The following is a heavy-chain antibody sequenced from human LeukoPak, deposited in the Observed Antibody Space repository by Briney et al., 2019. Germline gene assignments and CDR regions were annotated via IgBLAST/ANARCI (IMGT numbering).Heavy chain of an antibody. D-gene: IGHD5-18*01. CDR3: ARGVTAMGNYMDV. J-gene: IGHJ6*03. CDR1: GGSISSGSYY. V-gene: IGHV4-61*02. Sequence: SETLSLTCTVSGGSISSGSYYWSWIRQPAGKGLEWIGRIYTSGGTNYNPSLKSRVTISVDTSKNQFSLKLSSVTAADTAVYYCARGVTAMGNYMDVWGKGTTVTISS. CDR2: IYTSGGT.